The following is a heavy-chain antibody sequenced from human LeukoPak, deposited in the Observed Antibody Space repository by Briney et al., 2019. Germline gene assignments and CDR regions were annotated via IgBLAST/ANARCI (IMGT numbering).Heavy chain of an antibody. J-gene: IGHJ5*02. Sequence: SVKVSCKASGHTFTGYYMHWVRQAPGQGLEWMGGIIPIFGTANYAQKFQGRVTITADKSTSTAYMELSSLRSEDTAVYYCARGYCSSTSCRNWFDPWGQGTLVTVSS. V-gene: IGHV1-69*06. CDR2: IIPIFGTA. CDR3: ARGYCSSTSCRNWFDP. CDR1: GHTFTGYY. D-gene: IGHD2-2*01.